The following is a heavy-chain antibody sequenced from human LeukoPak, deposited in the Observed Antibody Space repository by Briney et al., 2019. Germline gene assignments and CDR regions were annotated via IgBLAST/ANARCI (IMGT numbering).Heavy chain of an antibody. D-gene: IGHD3-22*01. V-gene: IGHV1-46*01. Sequence: ASVKVSCKASGYTFTSYYMHWVRQAPGQGLEWVGIINPSGGSTSYAQKFQGRVTMTRDTSTSAVYMELSSLRSEDTAVYYCASATYYYDSSGYSRGAFDIWAKGQWSLSLQ. J-gene: IGHJ3*02. CDR3: ASATYYYDSSGYSRGAFDI. CDR2: INPSGGST. CDR1: GYTFTSYY.